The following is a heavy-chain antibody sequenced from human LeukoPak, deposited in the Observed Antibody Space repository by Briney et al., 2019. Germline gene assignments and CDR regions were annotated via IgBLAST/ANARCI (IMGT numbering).Heavy chain of an antibody. D-gene: IGHD4-23*01. CDR3: ARGTVVTPPLDYYYGMDV. V-gene: IGHV4-61*02. CDR1: GGSISSGSYY. J-gene: IGHJ6*02. Sequence: SQTLSLTCTVSGGSISSGSYYWSWIRQPAGKGLEWIGRIYTSGSTNYNPSLKSRVTISVDTSKNQFSLKLSSVTAADAAVYYCARGTVVTPPLDYYYGMDVWGQGTTVTVSS. CDR2: IYTSGST.